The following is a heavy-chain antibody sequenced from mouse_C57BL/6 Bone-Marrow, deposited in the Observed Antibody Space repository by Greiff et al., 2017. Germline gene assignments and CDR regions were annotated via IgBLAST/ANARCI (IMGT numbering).Heavy chain of an antibody. CDR2: IYPGDGDT. J-gene: IGHJ2*01. Sequence: QVQLKQSGPELVKPGASVKISCKAPGYAFSSYWMNWVKQRPGKGLEWIGRIYPGDGDTNYNGKFKGKATLTADKSSSTAYMQLSSLTSEDSAVYFCARALTGTKGYFDYWGQGTTLTVSS. CDR1: GYAFSSYW. D-gene: IGHD4-1*01. CDR3: ARALTGTKGYFDY. V-gene: IGHV1-82*01.